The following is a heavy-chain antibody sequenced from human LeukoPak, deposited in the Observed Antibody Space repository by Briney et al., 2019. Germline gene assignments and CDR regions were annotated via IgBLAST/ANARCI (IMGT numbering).Heavy chain of an antibody. CDR2: FDPEDGET. D-gene: IGHD6-19*01. CDR1: GYTLTELS. CDR3: AIKDTTGWYEEA. J-gene: IGHJ5*02. V-gene: IGHV1-24*01. Sequence: ASVKVSCKVSGYTLTELSMHWVRQAPGKGLEWMGGFDPEDGETIYAQKFQGRVTMTEDTSTDTAYMELSSLRSEDTAVYYCAIKDTTGWYEEAWGQGTLVTVSS.